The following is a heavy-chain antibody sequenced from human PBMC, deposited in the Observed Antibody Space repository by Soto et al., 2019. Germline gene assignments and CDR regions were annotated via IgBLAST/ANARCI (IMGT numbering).Heavy chain of an antibody. CDR3: ATSRISIAVAGETEYYFDY. J-gene: IGHJ4*02. Sequence: ASVKVSCNASGYIFTGYYMHWVLQAPGQGLEWMGWINPSSGDTNYTQKFQGWVTMTRDTSISTAYMELSRLRSDDRAVYYCATSRISIAVAGETEYYFDYWGQGTPVTVSS. D-gene: IGHD6-19*01. CDR1: GYIFTGYY. V-gene: IGHV1-2*04. CDR2: INPSSGDT.